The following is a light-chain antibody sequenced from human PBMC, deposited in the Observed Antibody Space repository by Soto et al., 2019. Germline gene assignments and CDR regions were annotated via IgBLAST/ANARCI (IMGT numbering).Light chain of an antibody. J-gene: IGLJ3*02. CDR2: EVT. Sequence: QSALTQPASVSGSPGQSITISCTGTSSDVGSFAFVSWYQQHPGKAPKLIIYEVTHRPSGVSNRFSGSKSGNTASLTISGLQAEDEAEYFCSSYTTSSTLVVFGGGTKLTVL. CDR3: SSYTTSSTLVV. V-gene: IGLV2-14*01. CDR1: SSDVGSFAF.